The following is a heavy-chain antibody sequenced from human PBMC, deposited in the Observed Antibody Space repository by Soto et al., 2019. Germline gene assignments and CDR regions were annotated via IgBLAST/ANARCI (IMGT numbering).Heavy chain of an antibody. CDR2: ISSSSSSTI. J-gene: IGHJ4*02. D-gene: IGHD1-1*01. V-gene: IGHV3-48*02. CDR3: ARDLYFYEATTDY. CDR1: GFTFSSYS. Sequence: GGSLRLSCAASGFTFSSYSMNWVRQAPGKGLEWVSYISSSSSSTIYYADSVKGRFTISRDNAKNSLYLQMNSLRDEDTAVYYCARDLYFYEATTDYWGQGTLVTVSS.